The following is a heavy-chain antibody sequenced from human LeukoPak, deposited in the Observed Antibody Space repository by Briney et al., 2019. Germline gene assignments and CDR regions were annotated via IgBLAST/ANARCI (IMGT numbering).Heavy chain of an antibody. Sequence: PSETLSLTCTVSGCSISSYYWSWIRQPPGKGLEWIGYIYYSGSTNYNPSLKSRVTISVDTSKNQFSLKLSSVTAADTAVYYCARDRNYYDSSGYPWAFDIWGQGTMVTVSS. CDR3: ARDRNYYDSSGYPWAFDI. CDR2: IYYSGST. V-gene: IGHV4-59*01. CDR1: GCSISSYY. D-gene: IGHD3-22*01. J-gene: IGHJ3*02.